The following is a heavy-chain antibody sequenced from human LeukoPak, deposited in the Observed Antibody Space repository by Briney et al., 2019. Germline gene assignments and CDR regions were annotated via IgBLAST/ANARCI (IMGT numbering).Heavy chain of an antibody. D-gene: IGHD4/OR15-4a*01. Sequence: GGSLRLSCAASGFTFSSYDMHWVRHATGKGLEWVSAIGTAGDTYYPGSVKGRFTISRDNAKNSLYLQMNSLRAEDTAMYYCARDPVLAVPNWGQGTLVTVSS. J-gene: IGHJ4*02. V-gene: IGHV3-13*01. CDR1: GFTFSSYD. CDR2: IGTAGDT. CDR3: ARDPVLAVPN.